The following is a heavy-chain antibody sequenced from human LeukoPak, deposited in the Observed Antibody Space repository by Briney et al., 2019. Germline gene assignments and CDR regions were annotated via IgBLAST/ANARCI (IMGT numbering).Heavy chain of an antibody. CDR1: GFTFSIYA. CDR3: AKDIVVVPSAFDI. J-gene: IGHJ3*02. D-gene: IGHD2-2*01. CDR2: ISGSGGFT. V-gene: IGHV3-23*01. Sequence: GGSLRLSCAASGFTFSIYAMGWVRQAPGKGLEWVSSISGSGGFTYYADSVKGRFTISRDDSKNTLYLQMNSLRVEDTAVYYCAKDIVVVPSAFDIWGQGTMVTVSS.